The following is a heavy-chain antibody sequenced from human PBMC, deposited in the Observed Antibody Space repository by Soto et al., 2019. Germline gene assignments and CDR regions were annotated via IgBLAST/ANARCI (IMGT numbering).Heavy chain of an antibody. J-gene: IGHJ6*02. CDR2: IDWDDDK. V-gene: IGHV2-70*01. CDR3: ARMRGSAPYYYYYGMDV. Sequence: GPTLVNPTQTLTLTCTFSGFSLSTSGMCVSWIRQPPGKALEWLALIDWDDDKYYSTSLKTRLTISKDTSKNQVVLTMTNMDPVDTDTYYCARMRGSAPYYYYYGMDVWGQGITVTVSS. D-gene: IGHD3-10*01. CDR1: GFSLSTSGMC.